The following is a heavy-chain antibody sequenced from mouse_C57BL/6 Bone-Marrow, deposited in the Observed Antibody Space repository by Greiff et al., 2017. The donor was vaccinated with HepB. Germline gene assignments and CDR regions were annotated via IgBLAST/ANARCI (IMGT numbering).Heavy chain of an antibody. J-gene: IGHJ3*01. Sequence: QVQLQQSGAELVKPGASVKLSCKASGYTFTSYWMHWVKQRPGQGLEWIGMIHPNSGSTNYNEKFKSKATLTVDKSSSTAYMQLSSLTSEDSAVYYCARPPDYYGSSPFAYWGQGTLVTVSA. D-gene: IGHD1-1*01. CDR3: ARPPDYYGSSPFAY. CDR1: GYTFTSYW. V-gene: IGHV1-64*01. CDR2: IHPNSGST.